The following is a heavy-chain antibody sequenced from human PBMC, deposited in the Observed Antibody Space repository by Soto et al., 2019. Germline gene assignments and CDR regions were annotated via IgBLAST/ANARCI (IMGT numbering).Heavy chain of an antibody. V-gene: IGHV3-30*18. D-gene: IGHD4-17*01. Sequence: QVQLVESGGGEVQPGRSLTISCAASGFTFSTYGMHWVRQTPGKGLEWVAVISYDGTNKFYSDSVKGRFTISRDNFKNTLTLQRNSLRADDTAVYSCAKGLQSYGDYDYYCYGMDVWGLGTRVTVSS. CDR2: ISYDGTNK. CDR3: AKGLQSYGDYDYYCYGMDV. J-gene: IGHJ6*02. CDR1: GFTFSTYG.